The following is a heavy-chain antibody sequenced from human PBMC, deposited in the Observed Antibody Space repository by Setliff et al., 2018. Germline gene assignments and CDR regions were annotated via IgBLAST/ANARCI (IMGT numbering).Heavy chain of an antibody. Sequence: KPGGSLRLSCAASGFTFSASTMNWVRQAPGKGLEWVSSISGSSSNFIYYADSVKGRFTISRDNAKNSLFLQMDNLRAEDTAQYFCARDSSHFIRVLDSWGQGTLVTVSS. CDR2: ISGSSSNFI. V-gene: IGHV3-21*01. D-gene: IGHD3-10*01. J-gene: IGHJ4*02. CDR3: ARDSSHFIRVLDS. CDR1: GFTFSAST.